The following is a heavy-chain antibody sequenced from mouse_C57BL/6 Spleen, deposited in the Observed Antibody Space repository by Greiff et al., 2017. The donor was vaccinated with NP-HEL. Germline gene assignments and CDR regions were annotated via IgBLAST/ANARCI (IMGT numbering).Heavy chain of an antibody. V-gene: IGHV1-15*01. J-gene: IGHJ4*01. D-gene: IGHD2-2*01. CDR3: TRTMVTTRAMDY. CDR2: IDPETGGT. CDR1: GYTFTDYE. Sequence: QVQLQQSGAELVRPGASVTLSCKASGYTFTDYEMHWVKQTPVHGLEWIGAIDPETGGTAYNQKFKGKAILTADKSSSTAYMELRSLTSEDSAVYYCTRTMVTTRAMDYWGQGTSVTASS.